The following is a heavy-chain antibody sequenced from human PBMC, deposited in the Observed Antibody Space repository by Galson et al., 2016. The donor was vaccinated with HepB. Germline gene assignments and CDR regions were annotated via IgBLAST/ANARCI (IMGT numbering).Heavy chain of an antibody. CDR3: ARDRGEGYYGMDV. J-gene: IGHJ6*02. D-gene: IGHD3-10*01. Sequence: SLRLSCAASGFSFNKFWMSWVRQAPGTGLEWVANIKEDGIENYYVDSVKVRFTISRDNAKNSVELQMNNLRAEDTDVYYCARDRGEGYYGMDVWGQGTTVTVSS. CDR1: GFSFNKFW. CDR2: IKEDGIEN. V-gene: IGHV3-7*03.